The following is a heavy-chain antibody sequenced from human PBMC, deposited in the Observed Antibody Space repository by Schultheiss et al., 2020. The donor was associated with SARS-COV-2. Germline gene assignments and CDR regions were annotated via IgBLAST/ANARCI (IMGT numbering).Heavy chain of an antibody. V-gene: IGHV3-48*04. D-gene: IGHD4-11*01. CDR3: AKDPRSYSNYFPDY. CDR1: GFTFSSYA. Sequence: GGSLRLSCAASGFTFSSYAMSWVRQAPGKGLEWVSYISSSGSTIYYADSVKGRFTISRDNAKNSLYLQMNSLRAEDTAVYYCAKDPRSYSNYFPDYWGQGTLVTVSS. CDR2: ISSSGSTI. J-gene: IGHJ4*02.